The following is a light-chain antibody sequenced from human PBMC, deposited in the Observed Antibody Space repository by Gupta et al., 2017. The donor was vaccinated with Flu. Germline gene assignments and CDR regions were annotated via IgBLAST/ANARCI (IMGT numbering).Light chain of an antibody. CDR2: YKSDSNN. CDR1: SDFNVANHR. J-gene: IGLJ3*02. Sequence: CTLRSDFNVANHRISWYQQNPGSPPQFFLAYKSDSNNQRGSGVPSRFSGSKDTSANAGLLLISGLQSDDEADYYCLIWHNKVWVFGGGTKLTVL. V-gene: IGLV5-45*02. CDR3: LIWHNKVWV.